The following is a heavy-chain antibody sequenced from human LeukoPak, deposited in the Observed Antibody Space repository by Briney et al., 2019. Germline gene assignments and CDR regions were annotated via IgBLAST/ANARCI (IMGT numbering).Heavy chain of an antibody. CDR1: GYTLTELS. J-gene: IGHJ4*02. Sequence: GASVKVSCKVSGYTLTELSMHWVRQAPGKGLEWMGGFDPEDGETIYAQKFQGRVTMTEDTSTDTAYMELSSLRSEDTAVYYCATGVGATTGLSFDYWGQGTLVTVSS. D-gene: IGHD1-26*01. V-gene: IGHV1-24*01. CDR3: ATGVGATTGLSFDY. CDR2: FDPEDGET.